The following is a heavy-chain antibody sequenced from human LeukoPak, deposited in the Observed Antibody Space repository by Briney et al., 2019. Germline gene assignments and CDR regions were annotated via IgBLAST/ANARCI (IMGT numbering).Heavy chain of an antibody. D-gene: IGHD5-18*01. CDR2: IYYSGST. CDR3: ARQRDTASVGAFDI. V-gene: IGHV4-39*01. J-gene: IGHJ3*02. Sequence: SETLSLTCTVSGGSISSSSCYWGWIRQPPGKGLEWIGSIYYSGSTYYSPSLQSRITISVDTSKNRFSLELTSVTATDTALYYCARQRDTASVGAFDIWGQGTMVTVSS. CDR1: GGSISSSSCY.